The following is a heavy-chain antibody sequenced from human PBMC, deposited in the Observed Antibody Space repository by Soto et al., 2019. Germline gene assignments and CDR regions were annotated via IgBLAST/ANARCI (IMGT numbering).Heavy chain of an antibody. D-gene: IGHD6-25*01. CDR1: GFTVSGNY. CDR2: IYNGGGT. CDR3: ASTRCSDYDY. V-gene: IGHV3-53*02. Sequence: EVQLVETGGGSIQPGGSLRLSCAASGFTVSGNYMSWVRQAPGKGLEWVSVIYNGGGTYYADSVKGRFTIYRDNSKNTLYLQMNSLRAEDTAVYYCASTRCSDYDYGGQGTLVTVSS. J-gene: IGHJ4*02.